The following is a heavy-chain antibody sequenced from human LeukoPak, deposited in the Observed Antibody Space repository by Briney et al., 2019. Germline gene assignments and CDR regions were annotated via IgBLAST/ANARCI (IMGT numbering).Heavy chain of an antibody. J-gene: IGHJ3*02. D-gene: IGHD5-18*01. Sequence: SKTLSLTCTVSGGSISSYYWSLIRQPPGKGLEWIGYIYYSGSTNYNPSLKSRVTISVDTSKNQFSLKLSSVTAADTAVYYCAREDPAKDAFDIWGQGTMVTVSS. CDR2: IYYSGST. CDR3: AREDPAKDAFDI. V-gene: IGHV4-59*01. CDR1: GGSISSYY.